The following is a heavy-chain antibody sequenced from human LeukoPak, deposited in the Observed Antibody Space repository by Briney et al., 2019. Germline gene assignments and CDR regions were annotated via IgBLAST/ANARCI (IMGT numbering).Heavy chain of an antibody. D-gene: IGHD6-13*01. J-gene: IGHJ3*02. CDR2: ISGSGGST. V-gene: IGHV3-23*01. Sequence: GGSLRLSCAASGFTFSSYAMSWVRQAPGKGLEWVSAISGSGGSTYYADSVKGRFTISRDNSKNTLYLQMNSLRAEDTAVYYCARQGSWYFAFDIWGQGTMVTVSS. CDR3: ARQGSWYFAFDI. CDR1: GFTFSSYA.